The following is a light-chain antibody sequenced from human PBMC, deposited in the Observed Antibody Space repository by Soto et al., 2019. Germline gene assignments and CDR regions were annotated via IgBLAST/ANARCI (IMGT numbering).Light chain of an antibody. CDR2: LGS. CDR1: QSLLHSNGYNY. CDR3: MQALQTPRT. V-gene: IGKV2-28*01. Sequence: DLVMTQSPLSLPVTPGEPAFISCRSSQSLLHSNGYNYLDWYLQKPGQSPQLLIYLGSNRASGVPDRFSGSGSGTDFTLKISRVEAEDVGVYYCMQALQTPRTFGPGTKVDI. J-gene: IGKJ3*01.